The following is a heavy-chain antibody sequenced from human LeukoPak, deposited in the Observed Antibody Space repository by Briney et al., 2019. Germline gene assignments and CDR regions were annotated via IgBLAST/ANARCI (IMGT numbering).Heavy chain of an antibody. D-gene: IGHD4-17*01. V-gene: IGHV1-69*13. J-gene: IGHJ4*02. Sequence: GASVKVSCKASGGTFSSYAISWVRQASGQGLEWMGGIIPIFGTANYAQKFQGRVTITADESTSTAYMELSSLRSEDTAVYYCARSESYGIFDYWGQGTLVTVSS. CDR3: ARSESYGIFDY. CDR2: IIPIFGTA. CDR1: GGTFSSYA.